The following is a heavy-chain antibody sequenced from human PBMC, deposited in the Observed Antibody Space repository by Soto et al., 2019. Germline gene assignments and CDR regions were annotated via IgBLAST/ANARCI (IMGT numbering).Heavy chain of an antibody. CDR3: ASSLLWFGEPKANYYYYGMDV. Sequence: PGESLKISCKGSGYSFTSYWIGWVRQMPGKGLEWMGIIYPGDSDTRYSPSFQGQVTISADKSISTAYLQWSSLKASDTAMYYCASSLLWFGEPKANYYYYGMDVWGQGTTVTVSS. D-gene: IGHD3-10*01. J-gene: IGHJ6*02. V-gene: IGHV5-51*01. CDR2: IYPGDSDT. CDR1: GYSFTSYW.